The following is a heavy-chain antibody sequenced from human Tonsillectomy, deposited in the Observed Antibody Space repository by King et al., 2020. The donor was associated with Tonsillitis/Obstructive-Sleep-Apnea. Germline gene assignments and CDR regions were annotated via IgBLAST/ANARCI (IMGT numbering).Heavy chain of an antibody. D-gene: IGHD2-2*01. CDR2: ISWNSGSI. Sequence: VQLVESGGGLVQPGRSLRLSCAASGFTFDDYAMHWVRQAPGKGLEWVSGISWNSGSIGYADSVKGRFIISRDNAKNSLYLQMNSLRAEDTALYYCAKDMSHRDCSSSRCYHRRFDYWGQGLLVTVAS. CDR3: AKDMSHRDCSSSRCYHRRFDY. CDR1: GFTFDDYA. J-gene: IGHJ4*02. V-gene: IGHV3-9*01.